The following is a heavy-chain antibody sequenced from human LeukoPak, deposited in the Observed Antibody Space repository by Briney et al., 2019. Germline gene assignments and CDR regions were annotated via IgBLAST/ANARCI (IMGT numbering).Heavy chain of an antibody. CDR2: ISYDGTNK. CDR3: AKDPGYYDSSGYIFDY. J-gene: IGHJ4*02. D-gene: IGHD3-22*01. V-gene: IGHV3-30*18. Sequence: GGSLRLSCAAPGFTFSTYAIHWVRQTPGKGLQWGAVISYDGTNKYYADSVKGRFTISRDNSKNTLYLQMNSLSAEDTAVYYCAKDPGYYDSSGYIFDYWGQGTLVTVSS. CDR1: GFTFSTYA.